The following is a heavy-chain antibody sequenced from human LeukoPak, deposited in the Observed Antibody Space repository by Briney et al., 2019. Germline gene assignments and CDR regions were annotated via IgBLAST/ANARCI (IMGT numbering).Heavy chain of an antibody. CDR2: IFYSGST. J-gene: IGHJ3*01. Sequence: PSETLSLTCTVSGGSISTSNYYWGWIRQPPGKGLEWIGNIFYSGSTYYSPSLKSRVTISLDTSRNQFSLKLNSVTAADTAVYYCARVPPDYNDLHDALDLWGQGTVVTVSS. V-gene: IGHV4-39*07. D-gene: IGHD4-17*01. CDR1: GGSISTSNYY. CDR3: ARVPPDYNDLHDALDL.